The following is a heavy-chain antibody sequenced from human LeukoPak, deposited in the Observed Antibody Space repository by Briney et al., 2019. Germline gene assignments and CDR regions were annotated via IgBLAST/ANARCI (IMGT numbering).Heavy chain of an antibody. D-gene: IGHD6-13*01. CDR3: ARDSSRWYPNVLDY. V-gene: IGHV3-64*01. J-gene: IGHJ4*02. Sequence: GGSLRLSCAASGFTFSSYGMHWVRQAPGKGLEYVSAISSDGGSTYYANSVKGRFTISRDNSKNTLYLQMGSLRADDMAVYYCARDSSRWYPNVLDYWGQGTLVTVSS. CDR1: GFTFSSYG. CDR2: ISSDGGST.